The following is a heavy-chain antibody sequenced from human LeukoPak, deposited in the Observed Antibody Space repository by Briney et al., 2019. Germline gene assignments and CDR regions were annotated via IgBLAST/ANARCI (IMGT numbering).Heavy chain of an antibody. CDR3: AKDPQRKPKYYDILTGLED. Sequence: GRSLGLSCAASGFTFSSYGMHRVRQAPGKGLEWVAVISYDGSNKYYADSVKGRYTISRDNSKNTLYLQMNSLRAEDTAVYYCAKDPQRKPKYYDILTGLEDWGQGTLVTVSS. CDR2: ISYDGSNK. J-gene: IGHJ4*02. D-gene: IGHD3-9*01. CDR1: GFTFSSYG. V-gene: IGHV3-30*18.